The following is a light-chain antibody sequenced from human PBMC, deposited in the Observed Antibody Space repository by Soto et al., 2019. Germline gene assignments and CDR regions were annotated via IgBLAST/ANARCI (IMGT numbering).Light chain of an antibody. CDR3: QQFNNYPIT. CDR1: QGISSA. J-gene: IGKJ5*01. V-gene: IGKV1D-13*01. CDR2: DAS. Sequence: AIQLTQSPSSLSASVGDRVTITCRASQGISSALAWYQQKPGKAPKLLIYDASSLESGVPSRFSGSGSGTDFTLTISSLQPEDFATYDCQQFNNYPITFGKGTRLEIK.